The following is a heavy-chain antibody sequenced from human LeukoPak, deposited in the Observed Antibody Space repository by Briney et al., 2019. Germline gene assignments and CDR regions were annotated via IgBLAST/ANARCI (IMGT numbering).Heavy chain of an antibody. J-gene: IGHJ5*02. CDR3: ARDPIGGTGIALNWFDP. CDR1: GFTFSSYA. D-gene: IGHD1-14*01. CDR2: ISYDGSNK. V-gene: IGHV3-30-3*01. Sequence: GRSLRLSCAASGFTFSSYAMHWVRQAPGKGLEWVAVISYDGSNKYYADSVKGRFTISRDNPKNTLYLQMNSLRAEDTAVYYCARDPIGGTGIALNWFDPWGQGTLVTVSS.